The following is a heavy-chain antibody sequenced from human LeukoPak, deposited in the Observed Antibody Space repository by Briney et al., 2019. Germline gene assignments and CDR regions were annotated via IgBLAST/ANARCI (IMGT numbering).Heavy chain of an antibody. CDR3: ARFYYYDNNDYDYYYCYYMDV. CDR2: IYPGDSDT. Sequence: GESPQISCEGSVYSFTCFWIGWVRQMPGKGREWRGIIYPGDSDTRYSPSFQGQVTISADKSISTAYLQWSSLKASDTAMYYCARFYYYDNNDYDYYYCYYMDVWGKGTTVTVSS. J-gene: IGHJ6*03. CDR1: VYSFTCFW. V-gene: IGHV5-51*01. D-gene: IGHD3-22*01.